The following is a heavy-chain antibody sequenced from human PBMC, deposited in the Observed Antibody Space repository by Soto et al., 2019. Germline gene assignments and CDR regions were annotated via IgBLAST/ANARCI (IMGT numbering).Heavy chain of an antibody. CDR3: ARDRSEMATISFGY. Sequence: AASVKVSCKASGYTFTSFYMHWVRQAPGQGLEWMGTIDSSDATTSYAQKFQGRVSMTRDTSTGAVYMELYNLRFEDTAVYYCARDRSEMATISFGYWGQGTQVTVSS. J-gene: IGHJ4*02. V-gene: IGHV1-46*01. CDR2: IDSSDATT. D-gene: IGHD5-12*01. CDR1: GYTFTSFY.